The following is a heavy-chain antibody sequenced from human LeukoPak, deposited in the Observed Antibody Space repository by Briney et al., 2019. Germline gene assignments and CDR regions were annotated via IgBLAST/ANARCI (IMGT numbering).Heavy chain of an antibody. CDR1: GYIFTRYT. J-gene: IGHJ3*02. CDR2: SSVANGNT. Sequence: ASVKVSCKASGYIFTRYTLHWVRQAPGRRLEWMGWSSVANGNTKYSQEFQGRVTITRDTSASTAYMELSSLTSEDMAVYYCARGSSSGSDYGTFDIWGQGTLVTVSS. D-gene: IGHD6-13*01. CDR3: ARGSSSGSDYGTFDI. V-gene: IGHV1-3*02.